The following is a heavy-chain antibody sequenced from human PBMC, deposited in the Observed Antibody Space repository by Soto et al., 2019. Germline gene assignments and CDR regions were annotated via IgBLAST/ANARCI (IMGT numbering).Heavy chain of an antibody. V-gene: IGHV3-66*01. CDR1: GFTVSSNY. D-gene: IGHD6-6*01. CDR2: IYSGGST. CDR3: AREIAALAAFDI. Sequence: GGSLRLSCAASGFTVSSNYMSWVRQAPGKGLEWVSVIYSGGSTYYADSVKGRFTISRDNAKNSLYLQMNSLRAEDTAVYYCAREIAALAAFDIWGQGTMVTVSS. J-gene: IGHJ3*02.